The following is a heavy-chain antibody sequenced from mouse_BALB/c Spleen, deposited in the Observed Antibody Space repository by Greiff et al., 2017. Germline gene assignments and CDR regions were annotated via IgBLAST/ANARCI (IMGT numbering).Heavy chain of an antibody. Sequence: EVKLMESGGGLVQPGGSMKLSCVASGFTFSSYWMSWVRQSPEKGLEWVAEIRLKSDNYATHYAESVKGKFTISRDDSKSRLYLQMNSLRAEDTGIYYCTQGYFDYWGQGTTLTVSS. J-gene: IGHJ2*01. CDR1: GFTFSSYW. CDR2: IRLKSDNYAT. CDR3: TQGYFDY. V-gene: IGHV6-6*02.